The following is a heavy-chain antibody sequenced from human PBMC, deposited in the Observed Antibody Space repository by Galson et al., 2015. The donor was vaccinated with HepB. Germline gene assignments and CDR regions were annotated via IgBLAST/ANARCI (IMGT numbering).Heavy chain of an antibody. CDR3: AKDVLRITIFGVVPMGAFDI. V-gene: IGHV3-23*01. CDR1: GFTFSSYA. J-gene: IGHJ3*02. Sequence: SLRLSCAASGFTFSSYAMSWVRQAPGKGLEWVSAISGSGGSTYYADSVKGRFTISRDNSKDTLYLQMNSLRAEDTAVYYCAKDVLRITIFGVVPMGAFDIWGQGTMVTVSS. CDR2: ISGSGGST. D-gene: IGHD3-3*01.